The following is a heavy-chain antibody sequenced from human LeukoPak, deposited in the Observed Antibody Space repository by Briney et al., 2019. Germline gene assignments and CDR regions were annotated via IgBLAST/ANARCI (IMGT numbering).Heavy chain of an antibody. Sequence: GGSLRLSCAASGFTFDDYAMHWVRQAPGKGLEWVSLISWEGDTTYYADSVRGRFAISRDNSKNSLYLQMNSLTADDTAFYYCTRDTDYGSATNYFDHWGQGTLVSVSS. V-gene: IGHV3-43D*04. CDR2: ISWEGDTT. J-gene: IGHJ4*02. CDR3: TRDTDYGSATNYFDH. D-gene: IGHD3-10*01. CDR1: GFTFDDYA.